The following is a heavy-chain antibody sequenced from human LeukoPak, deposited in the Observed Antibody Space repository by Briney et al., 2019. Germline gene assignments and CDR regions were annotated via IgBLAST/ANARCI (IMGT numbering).Heavy chain of an antibody. J-gene: IGHJ4*02. CDR2: IYYSGST. CDR1: GGSISSYY. D-gene: IGHD4-17*01. Sequence: SETLSLTCTVSGGSISSYYWSWIRQPPGKGLEWIGYIYYSGSTNYNPSLKSRVTISVGTSKNQFFLNLTSVTAADTAVYYCARDRRPPRKVLNPYGDYGGGIDYWGQGTLVTVSS. CDR3: ARDRRPPRKVLNPYGDYGGGIDY. V-gene: IGHV4-59*12.